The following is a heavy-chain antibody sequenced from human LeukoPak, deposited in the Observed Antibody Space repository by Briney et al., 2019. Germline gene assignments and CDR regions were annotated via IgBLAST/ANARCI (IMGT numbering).Heavy chain of an antibody. CDR3: ARDRVESSGYYYYYGMDV. J-gene: IGHJ6*02. Sequence: SETLSLTCTVSGGPINTYYWSWIRQPAGKGLEWLGRIYTSSGSTNYSPSLKSRVTISLDRSKNQFSLKLSSVTAADTAVYYCARDRVESSGYYYYYGMDVWGQGTTVTVSS. D-gene: IGHD2-15*01. CDR2: IYTSSGST. V-gene: IGHV4-4*07. CDR1: GGPINTYY.